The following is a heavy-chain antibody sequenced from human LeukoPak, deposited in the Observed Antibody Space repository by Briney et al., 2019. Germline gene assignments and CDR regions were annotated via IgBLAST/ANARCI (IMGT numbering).Heavy chain of an antibody. CDR2: ISAYNGNT. CDR1: GYTFTSYG. J-gene: IGHJ6*03. Sequence: GASVKVSCKASGYTFTSYGISWVRQAPGQGLEWMGWISAYNGNTNYAQKLQGRVTMTTDTSTSTAYMELRSLRSDDTAVYYCARDHLYNVHDFWSGYYQRDYYYYMDVWGKGTTVTVSS. V-gene: IGHV1-18*01. CDR3: ARDHLYNVHDFWSGYYQRDYYYYMDV. D-gene: IGHD3-3*01.